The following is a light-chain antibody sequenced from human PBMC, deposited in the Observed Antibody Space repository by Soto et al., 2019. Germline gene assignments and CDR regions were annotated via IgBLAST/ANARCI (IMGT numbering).Light chain of an antibody. J-gene: IGLJ2*01. Sequence: QSALTQPASVSGSPGQSTTLSCTGTSSDVGGYNEVSWYQQRPGKAPKLMIYDVSNRSSGVSNRFSGSKSGNTASLTISGLQAEDEAYYYCSSHAAGSTLIFGGGTKLTVL. CDR1: SSDVGGYNE. CDR2: DVS. V-gene: IGLV2-14*03. CDR3: SSHAAGSTLI.